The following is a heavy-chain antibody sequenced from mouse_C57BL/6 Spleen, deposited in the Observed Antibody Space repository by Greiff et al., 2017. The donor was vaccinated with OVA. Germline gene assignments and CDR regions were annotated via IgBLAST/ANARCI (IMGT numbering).Heavy chain of an antibody. J-gene: IGHJ2*01. D-gene: IGHD3-2*02. Sequence: QVQLQQPGAELVRPGSSVKLSCKASGYTFTSYWMHWVKQRPIQGLEWIGNIDPSDSETHYNQKFKDKATLSEDKSSSTAYMQLSRLTSEDSAVYYCARWDSSGYFDYWGQGTTLTVSS. CDR1: GYTFTSYW. CDR3: ARWDSSGYFDY. V-gene: IGHV1-52*01. CDR2: IDPSDSET.